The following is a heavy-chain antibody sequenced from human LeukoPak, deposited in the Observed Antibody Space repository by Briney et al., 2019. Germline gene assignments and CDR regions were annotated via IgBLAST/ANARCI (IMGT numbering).Heavy chain of an antibody. CDR3: ASAVYYGSTLDY. CDR1: GGSISSYY. Sequence: SETLSLTCTVSGGSISSYYWSWIRQPPGKGLEWIGYIYYSGSTNYNPSLKSRVTISVDTSKNQFSLKLSSVTAADTAVYYCASAVYYGSTLDYWGQGTLVTVSS. V-gene: IGHV4-59*01. J-gene: IGHJ4*02. CDR2: IYYSGST. D-gene: IGHD3-10*01.